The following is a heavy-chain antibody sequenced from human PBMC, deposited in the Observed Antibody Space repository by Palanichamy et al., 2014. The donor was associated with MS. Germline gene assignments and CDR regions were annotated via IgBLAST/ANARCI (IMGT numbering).Heavy chain of an antibody. V-gene: IGHV4-61*02. CDR3: ARGPGREWLSSPFDY. D-gene: IGHD3-3*01. J-gene: IGHJ4*02. CDR2: IYTSGST. CDR1: GGSISSGSYY. Sequence: QVQLQESGPGLVKPSQTLSLTCTVSGGSISSGSYYWSWIRQPAGKGLEWIGRIYTSGSTNYNPSLKSRVTISVDTSKNQFSLKPSSVTAADTAVYYCARGPGREWLSSPFDYWGQGTLVTVSS.